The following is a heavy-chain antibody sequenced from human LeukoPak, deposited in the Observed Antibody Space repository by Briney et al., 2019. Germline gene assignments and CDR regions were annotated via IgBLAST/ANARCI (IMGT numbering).Heavy chain of an antibody. V-gene: IGHV4-59*08. CDR3: ARYTYDYVWGSYRAFDY. J-gene: IGHJ4*02. CDR2: IYYSGST. CDR1: GGSISSYY. D-gene: IGHD3-16*02. Sequence: SETLSLTCTVSGGSISSYYWSWIRQPPGKGLEWIGYIYYSGSTNYNPSLKSRVTISVDTSKNQFSLKLSSVTAADKAVYYCARYTYDYVWGSYRAFDYWGQGTLVTVSS.